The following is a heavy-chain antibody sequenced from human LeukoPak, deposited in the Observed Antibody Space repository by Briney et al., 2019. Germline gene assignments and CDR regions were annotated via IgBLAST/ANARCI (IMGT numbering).Heavy chain of an antibody. CDR2: INAGNGNT. J-gene: IGHJ4*02. D-gene: IGHD3-22*01. V-gene: IGHV1-3*03. Sequence: ASVKVPCKASGYTFTSYALHWVRQAPGQRLEWMGWINAGNGNTKYSQEFQGRVTITRDTSASTAYMELSSLRSEDMAVYYCAKDSDYYDSSGYYAYFDYWGQGTLVTVSS. CDR3: AKDSDYYDSSGYYAYFDY. CDR1: GYTFTSYA.